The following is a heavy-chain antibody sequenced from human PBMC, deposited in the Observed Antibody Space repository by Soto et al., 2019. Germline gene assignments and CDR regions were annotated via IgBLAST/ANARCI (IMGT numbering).Heavy chain of an antibody. V-gene: IGHV3-53*04. J-gene: IGHJ4*02. D-gene: IGHD4-17*01. Sequence: EVQLVESGGGLVQPGGSLRLSCAASGLTVSYTYLSWVRQAPGKGLEWVSVIKNGDSTYYADSVKGRFTISRHNSENTLYLQMNSLRTEDTAVYYCARGNDYAKTGFWGQGTLVTVSS. CDR3: ARGNDYAKTGF. CDR2: IKNGDST. CDR1: GLTVSYTY.